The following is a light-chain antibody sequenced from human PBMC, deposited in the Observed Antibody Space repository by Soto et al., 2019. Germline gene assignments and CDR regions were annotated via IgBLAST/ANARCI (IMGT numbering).Light chain of an antibody. Sequence: QSVLTQPPSVSGAPGQRVTISCTGSTSNIGAGYEVHWYQQLPGTAPKLLVSGHNIRPSGVPDRFSGFKSGASASLVITGLQAEGEADYYCQSYDNSLSGSGVFGGGTKLTVL. V-gene: IGLV1-40*01. CDR2: GHN. CDR1: TSNIGAGYE. J-gene: IGLJ3*02. CDR3: QSYDNSLSGSGV.